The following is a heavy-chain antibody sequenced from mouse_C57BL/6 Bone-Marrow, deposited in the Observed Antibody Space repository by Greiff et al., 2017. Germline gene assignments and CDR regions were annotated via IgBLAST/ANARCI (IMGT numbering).Heavy chain of an antibody. CDR3: ARRGDYDAGYAMDY. V-gene: IGHV5-15*01. D-gene: IGHD2-4*01. J-gene: IGHJ4*01. CDR1: GFTFSDYG. Sequence: EVMLVESGGGLVQPGGSLKLSCAASGFTFSDYGMAWVRQAPRKGPEWVAFISNLAYSIYYADTVTGRFTISRENAKNTLYLEMSSLRSEDTAMYYCARRGDYDAGYAMDYWGQGTSVTVSS. CDR2: ISNLAYSI.